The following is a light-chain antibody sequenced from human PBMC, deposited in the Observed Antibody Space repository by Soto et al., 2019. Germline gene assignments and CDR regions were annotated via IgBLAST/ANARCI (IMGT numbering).Light chain of an antibody. CDR1: QTISSW. J-gene: IGKJ5*01. V-gene: IGKV1-5*03. CDR3: QQYESYSAIT. Sequence: DIQMTQSPSTLSGSVGDRVTITCRASQTISSWLAWYQQKPGEAPKLLIYKASTLKSGVPSRFSGSGSGSEFTLTISSLQPDDFATYYCQQYESYSAITFGQGTRLEIK. CDR2: KAS.